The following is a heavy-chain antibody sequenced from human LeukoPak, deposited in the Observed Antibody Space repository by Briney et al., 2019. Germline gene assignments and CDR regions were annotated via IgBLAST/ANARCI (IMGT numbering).Heavy chain of an antibody. D-gene: IGHD6-19*01. J-gene: IGHJ6*03. CDR1: GYTFTGYY. V-gene: IGHV1-2*02. CDR3: ARECSSGWYYYYYYYMDV. Sequence: ASVKVSCKASGYTFTGYYMHWVRQAPGQGLEWMGWINPNSGGTNYAQKFQGRVTMTRDTSISTAYMELSRLRSDDTAVYYCARECSSGWYYYYYYYMDVWGKGTTVTVSS. CDR2: INPNSGGT.